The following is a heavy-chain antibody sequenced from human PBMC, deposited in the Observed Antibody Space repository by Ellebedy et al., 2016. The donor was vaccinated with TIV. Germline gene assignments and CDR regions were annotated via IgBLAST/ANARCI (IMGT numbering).Heavy chain of an antibody. D-gene: IGHD4-17*01. J-gene: IGHJ4*02. CDR2: IHHSGSA. Sequence: SETLSLTCTVSGGSISSSFWNWFRQPPGKGLEWIGYIHHSGSAYYNPSLKSRVTISIDTSKNQFSLKVNFVSAADTAVYFCARRPVSGDFETVFDRWGPGILVTVSS. CDR1: GGSISSSF. CDR3: ARRPVSGDFETVFDR. V-gene: IGHV4-4*08.